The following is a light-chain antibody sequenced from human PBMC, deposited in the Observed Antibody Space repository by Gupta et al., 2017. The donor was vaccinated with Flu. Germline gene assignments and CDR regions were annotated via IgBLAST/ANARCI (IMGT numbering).Light chain of an antibody. CDR3: QQRSNWPRI. Sequence: EIVLTQSPATRSLSAGERATLPCRASQSVSSYLAWYQQKPGQAPRLLIYDASNRATGIPARFSGSGSGTEFTLTISSLEPEDFAVYYCQQRSNWPRIFGQGTKLEIK. CDR1: QSVSSY. CDR2: DAS. J-gene: IGKJ2*02. V-gene: IGKV3-11*01.